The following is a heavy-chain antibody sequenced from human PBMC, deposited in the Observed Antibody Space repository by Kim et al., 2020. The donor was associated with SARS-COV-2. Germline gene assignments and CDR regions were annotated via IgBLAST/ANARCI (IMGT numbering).Heavy chain of an antibody. Sequence: GGSLRLSCAASGFTFSSYGMHWVRQAPGKGLEWVAVISYDGSNKYYADSVKGRFTISRDNSKNTLYLQMNSLRAEDTAVYYCAKDRRDYVWGSYRPNYY. V-gene: IGHV3-30*18. CDR1: GFTFSSYG. CDR2: ISYDGSNK. CDR3: AKDRRDYVWGSYRPNYY. J-gene: IGHJ6*01. D-gene: IGHD3-16*02.